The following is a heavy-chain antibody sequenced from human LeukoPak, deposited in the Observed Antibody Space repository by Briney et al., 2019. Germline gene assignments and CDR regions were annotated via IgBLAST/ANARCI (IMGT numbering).Heavy chain of an antibody. D-gene: IGHD3-16*01. CDR2: ISGSGGST. Sequence: GGSLRLSCAASGFTFSSYGMSWVRQAPGKGLEWVSAISGSGGSTYYADSVKSRFTISRDNSKNTLYLQMNSLRAEDTAVYYCARGSVYFDYWGQGTLVTVSS. CDR1: GFTFSSYG. CDR3: ARGSVYFDY. J-gene: IGHJ4*02. V-gene: IGHV3-23*01.